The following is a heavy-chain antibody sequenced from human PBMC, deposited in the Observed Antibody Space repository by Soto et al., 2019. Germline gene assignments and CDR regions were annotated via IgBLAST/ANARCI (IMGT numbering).Heavy chain of an antibody. CDR2: INHSGST. CDR1: GGSFSGYY. CDR3: ARGSNYYGSGSYINY. Sequence: ETLSLTCAVYGGSFSGYYWSWIRQPPGKGLEWIGEINHSGSTNYNPSLKSRVTISVDTSKNQFSLKLSSVTAADTAVYYCARGSNYYGSGSYINYWGQGTLVTVSS. V-gene: IGHV4-34*01. J-gene: IGHJ4*02. D-gene: IGHD3-10*01.